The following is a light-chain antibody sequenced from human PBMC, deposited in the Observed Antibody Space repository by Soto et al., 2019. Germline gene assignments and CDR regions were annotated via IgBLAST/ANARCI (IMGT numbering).Light chain of an antibody. J-gene: IGKJ1*01. CDR3: QQSYSTPWT. Sequence: DIQMTQSPSSLSASVGDRVTLTCRASQSICKYLNWYQQKPGEAPILLIYDASTLQSGVPSRFSGAVSGTDFTLTITNLQPEDFATYFCQQSYSTPWTFGLGTKVDIK. V-gene: IGKV1-39*01. CDR1: QSICKY. CDR2: DAS.